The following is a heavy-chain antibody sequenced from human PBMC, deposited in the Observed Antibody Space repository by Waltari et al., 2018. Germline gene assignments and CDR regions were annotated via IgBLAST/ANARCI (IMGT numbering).Heavy chain of an antibody. CDR2: IYYSGST. V-gene: IGHV4-30-4*08. D-gene: IGHD4-17*01. CDR1: AGSTSSGDYY. J-gene: IGHJ1*01. CDR3: AREGDDYVNFQH. Sequence: QVQLQESGPGLVKPSQTLSLTCTVSAGSTSSGDYYWSWIRQPPGKGLEWIGYIYYSGSTYYNPSLKSRVTISVDTSKNQFSLKLSSVTAADTAVYYCAREGDDYVNFQHWGQGTLVTVSS.